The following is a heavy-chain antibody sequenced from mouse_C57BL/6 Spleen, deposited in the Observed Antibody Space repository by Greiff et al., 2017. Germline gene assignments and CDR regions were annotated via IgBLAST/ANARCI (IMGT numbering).Heavy chain of an antibody. V-gene: IGHV5-9*01. D-gene: IGHD3-3*01. J-gene: IGHJ2*01. Sequence: EVQLVESGGGLVKPGGSLKLSCAASGFTFSSSTMSWVRQTPETRLEWVATISGGGGNTYYPDSVKGRFTISRDNAKNTLYLQMSSLRSEDTALYYCAGQRAGTYYFDYWGQGTTLTVSS. CDR3: AGQRAGTYYFDY. CDR1: GFTFSSST. CDR2: ISGGGGNT.